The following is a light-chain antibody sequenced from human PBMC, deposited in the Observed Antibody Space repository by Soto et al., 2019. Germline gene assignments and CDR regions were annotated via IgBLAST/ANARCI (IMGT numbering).Light chain of an antibody. CDR2: GAS. V-gene: IGKV1-17*01. J-gene: IGKJ1*01. CDR3: LQHDSYPRT. Sequence: DIQMTQSPSSLFASVGDRVTITCRAIQGIRNNLGWYQQRPGEAPKRLIYGASSLQRGVPSRFSGSGSGTEFTLTLSSLRPEDSATYYCLQHDSYPRTFGQGTKLEIK. CDR1: QGIRNN.